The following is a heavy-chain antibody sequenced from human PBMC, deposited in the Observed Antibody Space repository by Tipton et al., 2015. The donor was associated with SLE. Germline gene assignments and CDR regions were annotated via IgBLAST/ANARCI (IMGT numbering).Heavy chain of an antibody. V-gene: IGHV4-59*07. CDR3: AKGGYKEAFDY. J-gene: IGHJ4*02. CDR1: GGSISPYY. CDR2: IYYRGST. Sequence: TLSLTCTVSGGSISPYYWTWIRQPPGKGLEWIGYIYYRGSTNYNPSLNGRVTISVDTSKNQFSLKLSSVTAADTAIYYCAKGGYKEAFDYWGQGTLVTVSS. D-gene: IGHD5-24*01.